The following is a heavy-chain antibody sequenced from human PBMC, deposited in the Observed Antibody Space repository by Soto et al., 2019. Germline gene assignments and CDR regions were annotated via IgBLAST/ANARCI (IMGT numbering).Heavy chain of an antibody. CDR3: ARHTDDVHYVWGSDHSGMDV. CDR2: SSINNGKT. Sequence: QVQLVQSGGEVKKPGASVKVSCQAAGYTFTRFGITWVRQAPGQGLEWMGWSSINNGKTNYAQKFQGRVTMTTDTSTNTADMELRSLRSAETAVYYCARHTDDVHYVWGSDHSGMDVWGQGSTVTVSS. V-gene: IGHV1-18*01. D-gene: IGHD3-16*01. CDR1: GYTFTRFG. J-gene: IGHJ6*02.